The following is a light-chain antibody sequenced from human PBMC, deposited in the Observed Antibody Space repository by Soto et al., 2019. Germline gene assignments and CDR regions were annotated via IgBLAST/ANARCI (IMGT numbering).Light chain of an antibody. CDR1: QSVSSS. Sequence: EIVMTQSPATLSVSPGDRATLSCRASQSVSSSLAWYQQIPGQAPRLLIYDASTRATGIPARFGGSGSGTDFTITISSLQSEDFAVNYCQQYTNWPPLTFGGGTKVELK. J-gene: IGKJ4*01. CDR2: DAS. CDR3: QQYTNWPPLT. V-gene: IGKV3-15*01.